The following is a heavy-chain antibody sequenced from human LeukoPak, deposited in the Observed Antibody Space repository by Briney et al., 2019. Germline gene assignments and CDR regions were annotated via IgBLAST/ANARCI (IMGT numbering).Heavy chain of an antibody. J-gene: IGHJ4*02. V-gene: IGHV3-73*01. CDR1: GFTFSGSA. CDR2: IRSKANSYAT. D-gene: IGHD4-17*01. Sequence: GGSLRLSCAASGFTFSGSAMHWVRQASGKGLEWVGRIRSKANSYATSYAASVKGRFTFSRDDSKNTAYLQMNSLKTEDTAVYYCTRLGYYGDTDYWGQGTLVTVSS. CDR3: TRLGYYGDTDY.